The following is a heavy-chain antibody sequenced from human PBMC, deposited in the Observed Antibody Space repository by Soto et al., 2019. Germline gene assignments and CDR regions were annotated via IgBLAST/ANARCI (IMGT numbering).Heavy chain of an antibody. Sequence: GGSLRLSCAASGFTFDDYAMHWVRQAPGKGLEWVSGISWNSGSIGYADSVKGRFTISRDNAKNSLYLQMNSLRAEDTALYYCEKDPASQYCSSTSCGVFDIWGKGTMVTVSS. CDR2: ISWNSGSI. CDR3: EKDPASQYCSSTSCGVFDI. D-gene: IGHD2-2*01. V-gene: IGHV3-9*01. CDR1: GFTFDDYA. J-gene: IGHJ3*02.